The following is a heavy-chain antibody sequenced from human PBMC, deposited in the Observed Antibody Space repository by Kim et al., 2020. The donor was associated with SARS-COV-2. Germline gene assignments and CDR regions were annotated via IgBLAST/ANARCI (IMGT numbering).Heavy chain of an antibody. CDR2: FDPEDGET. CDR3: ATSITIFGGFDP. J-gene: IGHJ5*02. D-gene: IGHD3-3*01. CDR1: GYTLTELS. Sequence: ASVKVSCKVSGYTLTELSMHWVRQAPGKGLEWMGGFDPEDGETIYAQKFQGRVTMTEDTSTDTAYMELSSLRSEDTVVYYCATSITIFGGFDPWGQGTLVTVSS. V-gene: IGHV1-24*01.